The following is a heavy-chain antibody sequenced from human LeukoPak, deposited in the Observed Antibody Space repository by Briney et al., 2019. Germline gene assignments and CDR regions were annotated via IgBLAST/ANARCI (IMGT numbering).Heavy chain of an antibody. Sequence: ASVKVSCKASGGTFSSYAISWVRQAPGQGLEWMGGIIPIFGTANYAQKFQGRVTITADESTSTAYMELSSLRSEDTAVYHCASSKSITMVWGVISGALDYWGQGTLVTVSS. J-gene: IGHJ4*02. V-gene: IGHV1-69*13. CDR2: IIPIFGTA. CDR1: GGTFSSYA. D-gene: IGHD3-10*01. CDR3: ASSKSITMVWGVISGALDY.